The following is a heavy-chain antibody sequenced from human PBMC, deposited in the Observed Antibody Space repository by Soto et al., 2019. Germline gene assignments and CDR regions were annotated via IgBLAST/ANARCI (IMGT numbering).Heavy chain of an antibody. D-gene: IGHD1-26*01. J-gene: IGHJ4*01. CDR2: TYYRSKWYY. V-gene: IGHV6-1*01. CDR1: GDSVSSNSAG. Sequence: SQTLSLTCAITGDSVSSNSAGWSWVRQSPSGGLEWLGRTYYRSKWYYEYAVSVRGRITINPDTSKNQYSLQLNSVTPEDTAVYFCARGEQYSGRIFDYWGQGTLVTVYS. CDR3: ARGEQYSGRIFDY.